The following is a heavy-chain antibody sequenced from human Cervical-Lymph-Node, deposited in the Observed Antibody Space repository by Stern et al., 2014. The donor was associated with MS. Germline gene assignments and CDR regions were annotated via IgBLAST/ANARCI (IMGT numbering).Heavy chain of an antibody. Sequence: VQLVESGGGVVQPGTSLRVSCVASGFTFRRYRMHWVRPAPGKGLAWVAVIWYDGNRKYSADSVRGRFTTSREHSTTTLVPLMNRRSAVDTGVYYWAREGDGGLASDFGMDVWGQGTTVTVSS. D-gene: IGHD3-16*01. CDR1: GFTFRRYR. J-gene: IGHJ6*02. CDR2: IWYDGNRK. V-gene: IGHV3-33*01. CDR3: AREGDGGLASDFGMDV.